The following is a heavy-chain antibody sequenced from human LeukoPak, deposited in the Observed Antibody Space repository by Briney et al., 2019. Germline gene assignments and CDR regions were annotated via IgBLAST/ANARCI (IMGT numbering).Heavy chain of an antibody. J-gene: IGHJ5*02. CDR3: AKDLSYGSNWFDP. V-gene: IGHV3-33*06. Sequence: GRSLRLSCAASGFTFSSHGMHWVRQAPGKGLEWVALICYDGSKKNYADSVKGRFTISRDDSKSTLYLQINNLRAEDTAVYYCAKDLSYGSNWFDPWGQGTLVTVSS. CDR1: GFTFSSHG. D-gene: IGHD5-18*01. CDR2: ICYDGSKK.